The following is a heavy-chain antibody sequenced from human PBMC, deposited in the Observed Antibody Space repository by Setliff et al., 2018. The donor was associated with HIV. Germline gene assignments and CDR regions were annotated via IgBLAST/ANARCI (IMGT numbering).Heavy chain of an antibody. D-gene: IGHD2-15*01. V-gene: IGHV4-38-2*02. J-gene: IGHJ3*02. CDR1: GPSLSTGHH. CDR2: SSDSGYT. CDR3: ARVAGTDAFDI. Sequence: SETLSLTCSVSGPSLSTGHHWGWIRQTPEKGLEWIGSSSDSGYTQYTPSLKSRVTIFVDTSKNQFSLKLSSVTAADTAVYYCARVAGTDAFDIWGQGTMVTVSS.